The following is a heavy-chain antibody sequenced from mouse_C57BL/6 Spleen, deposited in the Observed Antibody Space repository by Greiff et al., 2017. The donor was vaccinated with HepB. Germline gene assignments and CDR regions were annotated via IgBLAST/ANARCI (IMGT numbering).Heavy chain of an antibody. V-gene: IGHV1-15*01. D-gene: IGHD1-1*01. Sequence: QVQLKQSGAELVRPGASVTLSCKASGYTFTDYEMHWVKQTPVHGLEWIGAIDPETGGTAYNQKFKGKAILTADKSSSTAYMELRSLTSEDSAVYYGTRDYYGSSRYFDVWGTGTTVTVSS. CDR3: TRDYYGSSRYFDV. CDR2: IDPETGGT. CDR1: GYTFTDYE. J-gene: IGHJ1*03.